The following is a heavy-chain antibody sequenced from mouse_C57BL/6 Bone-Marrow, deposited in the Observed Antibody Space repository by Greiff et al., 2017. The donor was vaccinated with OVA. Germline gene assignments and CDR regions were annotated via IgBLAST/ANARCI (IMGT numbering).Heavy chain of an antibody. CDR2: ISNLAYSI. J-gene: IGHJ1*01. V-gene: IGHV5-15*01. Sequence: EVHLVESGGGLVQPGGSLKLSCAASGFTFSDYGMAWVRQAPRKGPEWVAFISNLAYSIYYADTVTGRFTISRENAKNTLYLEMSSLRSEDTAMYYCARQRGDYYGSSYSYFDVWGSGTTVTVSS. CDR3: ARQRGDYYGSSYSYFDV. D-gene: IGHD1-1*01. CDR1: GFTFSDYG.